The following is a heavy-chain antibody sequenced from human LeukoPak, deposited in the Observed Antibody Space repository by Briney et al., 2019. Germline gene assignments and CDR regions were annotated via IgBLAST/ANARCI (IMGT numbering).Heavy chain of an antibody. V-gene: IGHV3-33*01. CDR3: ARDSYYYDSSGYPGDY. Sequence: PGGSLRLSCAASGFTFSSYGMHWVRQAPGKGLEWVAVIWYDGSNKYYADSVKGRFTISRDNSKNTLYLQMNSLRAEDTAVYYCARDSYYYDSSGYPGDYWGQGTLVTVSS. D-gene: IGHD3-22*01. CDR2: IWYDGSNK. CDR1: GFTFSSYG. J-gene: IGHJ4*02.